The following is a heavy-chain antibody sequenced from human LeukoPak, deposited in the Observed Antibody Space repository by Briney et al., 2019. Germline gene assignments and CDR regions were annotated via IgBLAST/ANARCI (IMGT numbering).Heavy chain of an antibody. CDR3: ARDRLGIVGATYEFDY. Sequence: PGGSLRLSCAASGFTFSSYWMHWVRQAPGKGLVWVSRINSDGSTTSYADPVKGRFTISRDNAKNSLYLQMNSLRGEDTAVYYCARDRLGIVGATYEFDYWGQGTLVTVFS. CDR1: GFTFSSYW. CDR2: INSDGSTT. J-gene: IGHJ4*02. V-gene: IGHV3-74*01. D-gene: IGHD1-26*01.